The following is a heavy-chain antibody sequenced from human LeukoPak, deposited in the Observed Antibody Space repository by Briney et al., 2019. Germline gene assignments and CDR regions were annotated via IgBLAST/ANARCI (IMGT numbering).Heavy chain of an antibody. CDR2: INTNTGNP. Sequence: ASVKVSCKASGYTFTSYAMNWVRQAPGQGLEWMGWINTNTGNPTYAQGFTGRFAFSLDTSVSTAYLQISSLKAEDTAVYYCAREAWLRVRGVIIAEMNWFDPWGQGTLVTVSS. J-gene: IGHJ5*02. CDR3: AREAWLRVRGVIIAEMNWFDP. CDR1: GYTFTSYA. D-gene: IGHD3-10*01. V-gene: IGHV7-4-1*02.